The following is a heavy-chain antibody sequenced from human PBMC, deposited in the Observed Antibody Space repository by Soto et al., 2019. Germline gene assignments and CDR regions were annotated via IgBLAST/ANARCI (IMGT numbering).Heavy chain of an antibody. Sequence: EVQLVESGGGLVQPGGSLRLSCAASGFTVSSNYMSWVRQAPGKGLEWVSVIYSGGSTYYADSVKGRFTISRHNSKNMLFQKNNSRGADDAVDYYGKKQRGGEEGYYYYYMDVWGKGTTVTVSS. V-gene: IGHV3-53*04. CDR2: IYSGGST. D-gene: IGHD2-15*01. CDR1: GFTVSSNY. J-gene: IGHJ6*03. CDR3: KKQRGGEEGYYYYYMDV.